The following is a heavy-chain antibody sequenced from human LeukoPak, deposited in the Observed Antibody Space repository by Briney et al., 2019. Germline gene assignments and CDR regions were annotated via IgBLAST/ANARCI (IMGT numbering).Heavy chain of an antibody. CDR2: IRSKANSYAT. V-gene: IGHV3-73*01. CDR1: GVTFSGSA. J-gene: IGHJ4*02. D-gene: IGHD3-10*01. CDR3: TSLDYGSGSRDFDY. Sequence: GGSLKLSCAVSGVTFSGSAMHWVRQAAGKGLEWVGRIRSKANSYATAYAASVKGRFTISRDDSKNTAYLQMNSLKTEDTAVYYCTSLDYGSGSRDFDYWGQGTLVTVSS.